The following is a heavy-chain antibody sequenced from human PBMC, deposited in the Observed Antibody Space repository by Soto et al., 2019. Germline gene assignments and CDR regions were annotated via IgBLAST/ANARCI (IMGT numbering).Heavy chain of an antibody. Sequence: PSETLSLTCTVSGGSISSYYWSWIRQPPGKGLEWIGFIYSGSTNYNPSLKSRVTISVDTSKNQFSLKLSSVTAADTGVYFCARAGSHIAPKNYFPPWGRGTLVTVSS. V-gene: IGHV4-59*12. J-gene: IGHJ5*02. D-gene: IGHD3-10*01. CDR3: ARAGSHIAPKNYFPP. CDR1: GGSISSYY. CDR2: IYSGST.